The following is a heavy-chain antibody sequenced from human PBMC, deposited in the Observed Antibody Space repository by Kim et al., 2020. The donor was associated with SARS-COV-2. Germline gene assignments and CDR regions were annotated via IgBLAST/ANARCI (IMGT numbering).Heavy chain of an antibody. D-gene: IGHD3-10*01. J-gene: IGHJ4*02. Sequence: YSNSGKCRYNISRDNAKNSLYLQMSSLRAEDTAFYYCARVSDYSGSGTYDYWGQGTLVTVSS. CDR3: ARVSDYSGSGTYDY. V-gene: IGHV3-20*03.